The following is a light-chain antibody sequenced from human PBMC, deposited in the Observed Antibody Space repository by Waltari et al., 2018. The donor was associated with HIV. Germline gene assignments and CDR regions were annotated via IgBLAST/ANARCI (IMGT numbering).Light chain of an antibody. CDR1: TGTVTSDHH. Sequence: QTVVTQEPSLTVSPGGTVTLTCGSTTGTVTSDHHPYWFQQKPGQAPRTLVYDATDKHSWTPARFSPSSLGGTAALTLPAAQPEDEADYYCLLSYGSARLFGGGTRLTV. CDR3: LLSYGSARL. CDR2: DAT. J-gene: IGLJ2*01. V-gene: IGLV7-46*01.